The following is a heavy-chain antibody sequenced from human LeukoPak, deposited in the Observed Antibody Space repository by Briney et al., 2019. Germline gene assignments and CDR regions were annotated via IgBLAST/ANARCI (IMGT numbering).Heavy chain of an antibody. CDR3: ARHVSSSRVAYDV. V-gene: IGHV5-51*01. J-gene: IGHJ3*01. CDR2: IYPGDSEA. Sequence: GESLKISCKGSGYSFTSYWIGWVRQMPGKGLEWMGIIYPGDSEARYSPSFQGQVTISADKSVKTAYLQWSSLKASDSAMYYCARHVSSSRVAYDVWGQGTMVTVSS. CDR1: GYSFTSYW. D-gene: IGHD2-2*01.